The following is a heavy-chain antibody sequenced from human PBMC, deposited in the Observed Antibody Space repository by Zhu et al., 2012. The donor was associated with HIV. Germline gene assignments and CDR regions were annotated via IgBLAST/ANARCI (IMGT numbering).Heavy chain of an antibody. J-gene: IGHJ1*01. V-gene: IGHV3-23*01. Sequence: EVQLLESGGGLVQPGGSLRLSCAASGFTFSSYAMSWVRQAPGKGLEWVSAISGSGGSTYYADSVKGRFTISRDNSKNTLYLQMNSLRAEDTAVYYCAKETGYCSSTSCXVEYFSTGARAPWSPSP. CDR1: GFTFSSYA. CDR3: AKETGYCSSTSCXVEYFST. CDR2: ISGSGGST. D-gene: IGHD2-2*01.